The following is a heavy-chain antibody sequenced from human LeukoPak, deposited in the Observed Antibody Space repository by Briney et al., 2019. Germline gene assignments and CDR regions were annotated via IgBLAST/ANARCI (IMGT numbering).Heavy chain of an antibody. CDR3: ARVLRWNYVEDAFDI. D-gene: IGHD1-7*01. CDR1: GYTFTGYY. Sequence: ASEKVSCKASGYTFTGYYIDWVRQAPGQGLEWMGWITPNSGGTKYGQKFQGRVTMTRDTSISTAYMELSSLRSDDTAVYYCARVLRWNYVEDAFDIWGQGTMVTVSS. CDR2: ITPNSGGT. V-gene: IGHV1-2*02. J-gene: IGHJ3*02.